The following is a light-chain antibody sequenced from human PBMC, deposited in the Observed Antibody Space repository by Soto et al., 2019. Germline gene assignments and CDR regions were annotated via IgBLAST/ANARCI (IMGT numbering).Light chain of an antibody. V-gene: IGKV3D-15*01. CDR3: QHYNYWPYT. CDR1: QSVSNN. Sequence: EIALTQAPGTLSLSPGERATLSCRASQSVSNNYLAWYQQKPGQAPRLLIYGASNRATGIPDRFSGSGSGTEFTLTISSLQSEDFAVYYCQHYNYWPYTFGQGTKVDI. J-gene: IGKJ2*01. CDR2: GAS.